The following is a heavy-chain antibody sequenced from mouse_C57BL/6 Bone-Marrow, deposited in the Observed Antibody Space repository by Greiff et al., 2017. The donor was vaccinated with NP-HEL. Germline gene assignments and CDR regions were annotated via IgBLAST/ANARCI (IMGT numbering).Heavy chain of an antibody. CDR2: INPNNGGT. CDR3: LYYYGL. D-gene: IGHD1-1*01. V-gene: IGHV1-26*01. J-gene: IGHJ2*01. CDR1: GYTFTDYY. Sequence: VQLQQSGPELVKPGASVKISCKASGYTFTDYYMNWVKQSHGKSLEWIGDINPNNGGTSYNQKFKGKATLTVDKSSSTAYMELRSLTSEDSAVYYWLYYYGLWGQGTTLTVSS.